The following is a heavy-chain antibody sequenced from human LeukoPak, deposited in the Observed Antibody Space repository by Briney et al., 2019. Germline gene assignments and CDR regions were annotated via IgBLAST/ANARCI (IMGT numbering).Heavy chain of an antibody. Sequence: SETLSLTCAVYGGSFSGYYWSWIRQPPGKGLEWIGEINHSGSTNYNPSLKSRVTISVDTSKNQFSLKLSSVTAADTAVYYCARGPGEEYSRGWYVFYFDYWGQGTLVTVSS. V-gene: IGHV4-34*01. D-gene: IGHD6-19*01. J-gene: IGHJ4*02. CDR3: ARGPGEEYSRGWYVFYFDY. CDR2: INHSGST. CDR1: GGSFSGYY.